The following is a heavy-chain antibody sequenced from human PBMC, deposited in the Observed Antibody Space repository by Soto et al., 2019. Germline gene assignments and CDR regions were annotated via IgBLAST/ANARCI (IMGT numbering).Heavy chain of an antibody. CDR3: ARYFDILTGYFGS. Sequence: QVQLVQSETEVKKPGSSVKVSCRVSGDTFSSYGITWVRLVPGQGLEWMGSIMPLFDIVNYAQKFQGRVSINADTSTSTAYMELSSLRSEDTAVYYCARYFDILTGYFGSWGQGTLVTVSS. J-gene: IGHJ4*02. V-gene: IGHV1-69*04. CDR2: IMPLFDIV. D-gene: IGHD3-9*01. CDR1: GDTFSSYG.